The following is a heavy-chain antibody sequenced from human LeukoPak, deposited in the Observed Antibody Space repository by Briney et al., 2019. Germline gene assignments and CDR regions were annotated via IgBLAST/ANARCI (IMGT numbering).Heavy chain of an antibody. CDR2: IIPIFGTA. CDR3: ARGLAHGGNRKDAFDI. Sequence: SVKVSCKASGGTCSSYAISWVRQAPGQGLEWMGGIIPIFGTANYAQKFQGRVTITADESTSTAYMELSSLRSEDTAVYYCARGLAHGGNRKDAFDIWGQGTMVTVSS. V-gene: IGHV1-69*13. D-gene: IGHD4-23*01. CDR1: GGTCSSYA. J-gene: IGHJ3*02.